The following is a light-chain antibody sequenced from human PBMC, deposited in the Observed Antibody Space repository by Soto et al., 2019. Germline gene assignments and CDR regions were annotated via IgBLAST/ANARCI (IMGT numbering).Light chain of an antibody. CDR3: QLYHYRRIT. V-gene: IGKV3-15*01. Sequence: ESIITKSPPTLSASPRERVTLSCRASQSVASSVAWYQQKPGQAPRLILYGASTRATGFPARFSGSGSGTEFTLSVGSLQSEDFALYLCQLYHYRRITFYHGARPEI. J-gene: IGKJ5*01. CDR2: GAS. CDR1: QSVASS.